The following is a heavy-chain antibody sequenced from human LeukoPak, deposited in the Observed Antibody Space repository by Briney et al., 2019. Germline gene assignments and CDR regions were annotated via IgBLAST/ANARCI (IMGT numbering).Heavy chain of an antibody. J-gene: IGHJ2*01. D-gene: IGHD4-17*01. CDR3: AKEVLDYEIPYWYFDL. Sequence: GGPLRLSCAASGFIFSEQYIDWVRQAPGKGLEWVSGMSGDSDYTYYADSVKGRFTISRDNSKNTLYLQMNSLRVDDTAVYHCAKEVLDYEIPYWYFDLWGRGTLVTVSS. CDR2: MSGDSDYT. V-gene: IGHV3-23*01. CDR1: GFIFSEQY.